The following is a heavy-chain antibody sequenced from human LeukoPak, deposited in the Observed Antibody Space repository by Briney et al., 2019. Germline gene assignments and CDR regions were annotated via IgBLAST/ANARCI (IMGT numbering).Heavy chain of an antibody. CDR3: ARSSSGYLQDFDY. CDR1: GGSISSYY. Sequence: ASETLSLTCTVSGGSISSYYWSWIRQPPGKRLEWIGYIYYSGSTSYNPSLKSRVTISVDTSKNQISLKLSSVTAADTAVYYCARSSSGYLQDFDYWGQGTLVTVSS. D-gene: IGHD3-22*01. J-gene: IGHJ4*02. CDR2: IYYSGST. V-gene: IGHV4-59*12.